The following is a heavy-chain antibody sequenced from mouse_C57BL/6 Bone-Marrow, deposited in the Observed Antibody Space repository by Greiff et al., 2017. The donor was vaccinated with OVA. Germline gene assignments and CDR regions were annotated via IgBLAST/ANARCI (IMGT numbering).Heavy chain of an antibody. CDR1: GYSFTGYY. V-gene: IGHV1-31*01. CDR3: ARCGDYYGSSYGYWYFDV. J-gene: IGHJ1*03. CDR2: IYPYNGVS. D-gene: IGHD1-1*01. Sequence: EVKLMESGPELVKPGASVKISCKASGYSFTGYYMHWVKQSHGNILDWIGYIYPYNGVSSYNQKFKGKATLTVDKSSSTAYMELRSLTSEDSAVYYCARCGDYYGSSYGYWYFDVWGTGTTVTVSS.